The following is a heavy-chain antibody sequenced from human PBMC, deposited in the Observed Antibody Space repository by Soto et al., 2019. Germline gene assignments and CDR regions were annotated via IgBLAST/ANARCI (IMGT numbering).Heavy chain of an antibody. V-gene: IGHV3-30*18. CDR3: AKGGRHWLVTSDFNY. Sequence: VQLVESGGGVVQPGRSLRLSRAASGFTFSDYAMHWVRQAPGTGLEWVAVVSHDGRNTHYADSVKGRFTISRDSSKNTVSLEMTSLRAEDTAVYYCAKGGRHWLVTSDFNYWGQGALVTVSS. J-gene: IGHJ4*02. CDR2: VSHDGRNT. CDR1: GFTFSDYA. D-gene: IGHD6-19*01.